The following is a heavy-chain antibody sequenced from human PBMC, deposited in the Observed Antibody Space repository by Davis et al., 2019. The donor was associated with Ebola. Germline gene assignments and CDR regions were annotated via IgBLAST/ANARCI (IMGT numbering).Heavy chain of an antibody. Sequence: PSETLSLTCTVSGYSISSGYYWGWIRQSPGKGLEWIGNIYHSGSTNYNPSLKSRVAISVDTSKNQFSLKLSSVTAADTAVYYCARAPIAGAGTRWGTRWFDPWGQGTLVSVSS. J-gene: IGHJ5*02. CDR2: IYHSGST. V-gene: IGHV4-38-2*02. CDR1: GYSISSGYY. D-gene: IGHD6-13*01. CDR3: ARAPIAGAGTRWGTRWFDP.